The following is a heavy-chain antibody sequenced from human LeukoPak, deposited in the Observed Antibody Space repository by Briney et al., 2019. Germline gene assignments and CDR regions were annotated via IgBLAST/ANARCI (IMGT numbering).Heavy chain of an antibody. CDR1: GFTFSSYA. CDR3: AKDWQWLVPFFGY. D-gene: IGHD6-19*01. Sequence: GGSLRLSCAAFGFTFSSYAVSWVRQAPGKGLEWVSAISGSGGSTYYADSVKGRFTISRDNSKNTLYLQMNSLRAEDTAIYYCAKDWQWLVPFFGYWGQGTLVTVSS. V-gene: IGHV3-23*01. CDR2: ISGSGGST. J-gene: IGHJ4*02.